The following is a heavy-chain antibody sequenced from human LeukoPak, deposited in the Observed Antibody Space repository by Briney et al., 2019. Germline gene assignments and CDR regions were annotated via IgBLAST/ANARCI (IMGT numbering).Heavy chain of an antibody. V-gene: IGHV3-7*01. Sequence: GGSLRLSCAASGFTFSSYWMSWVRQAPGKGLEWVANIEQDGSEKYYVDSVKGRFTISRDNAKNSLYLQMNSLRAEDTAVYYCARVEYYYGSGSHFDYWGQGTLVTVSS. J-gene: IGHJ4*02. CDR1: GFTFSSYW. CDR2: IEQDGSEK. CDR3: ARVEYYYGSGSHFDY. D-gene: IGHD3-10*01.